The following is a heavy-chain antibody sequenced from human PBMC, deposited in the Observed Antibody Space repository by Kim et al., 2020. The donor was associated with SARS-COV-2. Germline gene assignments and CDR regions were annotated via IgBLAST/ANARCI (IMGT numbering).Heavy chain of an antibody. Sequence: GGSLRLSCAASGFTFSNAWMSWVRQAPGKGLEWVGRIKSKTDGGTTDYAAPVKGRFTISRDDSKNTLYLQMNSLKTEDTAVYYCTTRENIVVVVAARNLSGSYDYRGQETLVTV. CDR2: IKSKTDGGTT. J-gene: IGHJ4*01. CDR1: GFTFSNAW. D-gene: IGHD2-15*01. CDR3: TTRENIVVVVAARNLSGSYDY. V-gene: IGHV3-15*01.